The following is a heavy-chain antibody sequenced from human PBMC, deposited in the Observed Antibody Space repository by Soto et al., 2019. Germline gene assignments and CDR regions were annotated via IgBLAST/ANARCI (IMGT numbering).Heavy chain of an antibody. D-gene: IGHD3-10*01. V-gene: IGHV4-59*01. CDR3: ARLKRFGDYWFDP. CDR2: IYYSGST. J-gene: IGHJ5*02. Sequence: QVQLQESGPGLVKPSETLSLTCTVSGGSISSYYWSWIRQPPGKGLEWIGYIYYSGSTNYNPSLKSRVTISVDTSKNQFSLKLSSVTAADTAVYYCARLKRFGDYWFDPWGQGTLVTVSS. CDR1: GGSISSYY.